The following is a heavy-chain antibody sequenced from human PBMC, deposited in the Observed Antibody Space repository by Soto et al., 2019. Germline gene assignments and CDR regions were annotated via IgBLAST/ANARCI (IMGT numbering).Heavy chain of an antibody. Sequence: GASVKVSCKVSGYTLTELSMHWVRQAPGKGLEWMGGFDPEYGAANYAQKFQGRVTITADESTSTAYMELSSLRSEDTAVYYCAREDRYSYGYSWGQGTLVTVSS. CDR1: GYTLTELS. D-gene: IGHD5-18*01. CDR2: FDPEYGAA. CDR3: AREDRYSYGYS. J-gene: IGHJ4*02. V-gene: IGHV1-24*01.